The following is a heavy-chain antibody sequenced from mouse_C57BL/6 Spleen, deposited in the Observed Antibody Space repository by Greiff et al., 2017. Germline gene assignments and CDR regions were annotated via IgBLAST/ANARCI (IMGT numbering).Heavy chain of an antibody. CDR2: IRNKANGYTT. J-gene: IGHJ2*01. CDR1: GFTFTDYY. Sequence: EVQLVESGGGLVQPGGSLSLSCAASGFTFTDYYMSWVRQPPGKALEWLGFIRNKANGYTTEYSASVKGRFTISRENSQSSLYLQRNALRAEDSSTYYCAKGLYYFDYWGQGTTLTVSS. CDR3: AKGLYYFDY. V-gene: IGHV7-3*03.